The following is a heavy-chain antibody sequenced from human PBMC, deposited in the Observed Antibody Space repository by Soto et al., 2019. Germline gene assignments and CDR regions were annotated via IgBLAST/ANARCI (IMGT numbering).Heavy chain of an antibody. CDR1: GFTFSDYY. CDR2: ISSSGSTI. J-gene: IGHJ6*02. D-gene: IGHD3-10*01. Sequence: QVQLVESGGGLVKPGGSLRLSCAASGFTFSDYYMSWIRQAPGKGLEWVSYISSSGSTIYYADSVKGRFTISRDNAKNSLDLQMNSLRAEDTAVYYCARERSPYYYGSGSYYRTYYYGMDVWGQGTTVTVSS. CDR3: ARERSPYYYGSGSYYRTYYYGMDV. V-gene: IGHV3-11*01.